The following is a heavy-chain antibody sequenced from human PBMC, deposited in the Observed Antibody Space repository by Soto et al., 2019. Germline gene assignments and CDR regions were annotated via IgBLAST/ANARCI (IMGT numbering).Heavy chain of an antibody. CDR2: IYNSGSS. V-gene: IGHV4-31*03. J-gene: IGHJ6*02. Sequence: SATLSHTCPVSGGSISRNGFFWTWIRPHPGKGLEWIGYIYNSGSSYYNPSLKSRVIISVDTSKNHFSLNLTAVTAADTAVYYCARGTMLRGPGYYYAMDVWGQGTTVTVSS. D-gene: IGHD3-10*01. CDR1: GGSISRNGFF. CDR3: ARGTMLRGPGYYYAMDV.